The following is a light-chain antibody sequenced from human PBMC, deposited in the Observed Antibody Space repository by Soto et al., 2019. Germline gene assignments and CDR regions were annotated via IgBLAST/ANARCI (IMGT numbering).Light chain of an antibody. CDR1: QSVTSSF. CDR2: GAS. Sequence: EIVLTQSAGTLSWSSGERAALSWRASQSVTSSFLAWYQQKTGQAPRLLIYGASSRATGIPDRFSGSGYGTDFNLTISRLETEDFAVYYCHQYGSSPATFGQGTKVDIK. CDR3: HQYGSSPAT. V-gene: IGKV3-20*01. J-gene: IGKJ1*01.